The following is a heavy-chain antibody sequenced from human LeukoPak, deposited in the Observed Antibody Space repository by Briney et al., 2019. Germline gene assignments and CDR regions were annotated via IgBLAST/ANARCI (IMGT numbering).Heavy chain of an antibody. V-gene: IGHV3-48*02. Sequence: GGSLRLSCAASGFIFSSYSMNWVRQAPGKGLEWVSYIDKRSNNIYYAGSVKGRFTISRDNAKNSLCLQMNSLRDEDTAVYFCARVGYSGWDFDYWGQGTLVTVSS. D-gene: IGHD5-12*01. CDR1: GFIFSSYS. CDR2: IDKRSNNI. CDR3: ARVGYSGWDFDY. J-gene: IGHJ4*02.